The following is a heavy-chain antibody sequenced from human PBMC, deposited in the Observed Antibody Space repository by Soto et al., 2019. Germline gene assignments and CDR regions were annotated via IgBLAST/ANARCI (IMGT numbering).Heavy chain of an antibody. D-gene: IGHD1-26*01. CDR2: LVGSGGDI. Sequence: EVQLLESGGGLIQAGGSLRLSCAGSGFNFPAYAMNWVRQAPGKGLQWVAGLVGSGGDINYADSVRGRFTVSRDNSRNTLFLQMNSLRDEDTAVYFCAKDLMANNGVWEPFVMWGRGKKVTVSS. CDR1: GFNFPAYA. V-gene: IGHV3-23*01. J-gene: IGHJ3*02. CDR3: AKDLMANNGVWEPFVM.